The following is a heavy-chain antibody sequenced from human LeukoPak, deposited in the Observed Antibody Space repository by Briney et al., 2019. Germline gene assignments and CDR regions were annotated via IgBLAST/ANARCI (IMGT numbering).Heavy chain of an antibody. Sequence: GGSLRLSCAAYGFTFSSYGMHWVRQAPGKGLEWVAVISYDGSNKYYADSVKGRFTISRDNSKNTLYLQMNSLRAEDTAVYYCAKGRYYFDYWGQGTPVTVSS. CDR1: GFTFSSYG. J-gene: IGHJ4*02. CDR2: ISYDGSNK. V-gene: IGHV3-30*18. D-gene: IGHD4-17*01. CDR3: AKGRYYFDY.